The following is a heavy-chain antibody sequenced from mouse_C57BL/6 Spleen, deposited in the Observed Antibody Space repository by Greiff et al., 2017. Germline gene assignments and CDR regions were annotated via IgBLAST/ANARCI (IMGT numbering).Heavy chain of an antibody. D-gene: IGHD2-4*01. CDR3: ARRYDYDQYWYVDV. Sequence: EVQLQQSGPELAKPGASVKIPCKASGYTFTDYNMDWVKQSNRKSLEWIGDINPNNGGTIYNQKFKGKATLTVDKSSSTAYMELRSLTSEDTAVYYCARRYDYDQYWYVDVWGTGTTVTVSS. J-gene: IGHJ1*03. V-gene: IGHV1-18*01. CDR2: INPNNGGT. CDR1: GYTFTDYN.